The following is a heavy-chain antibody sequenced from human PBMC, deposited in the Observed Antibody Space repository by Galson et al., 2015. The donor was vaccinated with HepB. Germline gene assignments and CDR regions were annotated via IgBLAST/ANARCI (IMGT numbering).Heavy chain of an antibody. CDR1: GFTFSSYG. V-gene: IGHV3-33*01. D-gene: IGHD6-13*01. CDR2: IWYDGSNK. CDR3: ARDGLIAAAGTYYYYYMDV. J-gene: IGHJ6*03. Sequence: SLRLSCAASGFTFSSYGMHWVRQAPGKGLEWVAVIWYDGSNKYYADSVKGRFTISRDNSKNTLYLQMNSLRAEDTAVYYCARDGLIAAAGTYYYYYMDVWGKGTTVTVSS.